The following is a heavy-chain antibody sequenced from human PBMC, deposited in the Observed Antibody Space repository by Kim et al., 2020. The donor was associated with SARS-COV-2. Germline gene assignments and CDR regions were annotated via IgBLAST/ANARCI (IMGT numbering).Heavy chain of an antibody. Sequence: DSVKGRFTISRDNSKNTLYLQMNSLRAEDTAVYYCAKVRSIVVVVAAIDYWGQGTLVTASS. V-gene: IGHV3-30*02. D-gene: IGHD2-15*01. CDR3: AKVRSIVVVVAAIDY. J-gene: IGHJ4*02.